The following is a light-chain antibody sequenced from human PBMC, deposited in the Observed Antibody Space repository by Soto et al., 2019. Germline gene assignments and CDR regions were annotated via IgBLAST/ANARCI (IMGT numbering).Light chain of an antibody. CDR3: QQTYPAPGT. CDR2: AAS. J-gene: IGKJ1*01. V-gene: IGKV1-39*01. CDR1: QTIKTY. Sequence: DIQMTQSPSPLSASVGDSVTITCRASQTIKTYLNWYRHKPGKAPELLIYAASRLQSGVASRFSGSGSGTYFILTISSLQPDDLATYYCQQTYPAPGTFGQGTKVEI.